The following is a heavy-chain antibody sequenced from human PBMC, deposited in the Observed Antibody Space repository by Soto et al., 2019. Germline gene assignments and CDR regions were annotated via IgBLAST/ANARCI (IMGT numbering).Heavy chain of an antibody. Sequence: PSERLSLTCAISGDSVSSNSAAWYWIRQSPSRGLEWLGRTYYRSKWYNDYAVSVKSRITINPDTSKNQFSLQLNSVTPEDTAVYYCARVPFGWERHHAFDIWGQGTMVTVSS. CDR2: TYYRSKWYN. V-gene: IGHV6-1*01. J-gene: IGHJ3*02. CDR3: ARVPFGWERHHAFDI. CDR1: GDSVSSNSAA. D-gene: IGHD1-26*01.